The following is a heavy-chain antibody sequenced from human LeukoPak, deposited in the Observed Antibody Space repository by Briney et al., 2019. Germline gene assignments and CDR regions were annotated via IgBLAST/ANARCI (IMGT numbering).Heavy chain of an antibody. D-gene: IGHD2-15*01. V-gene: IGHV3-48*04. CDR2: ISSSSITI. Sequence: GGSLRFSCAASGFTFSSYSLNWVRQAPGKGLEWVSFISSSSITIYYADSVNGRFTICRDNAEKSLYLQMDCLRAEDTAVYYCARDRGGSYSAIDYWGQGTLVTVFS. J-gene: IGHJ4*02. CDR3: ARDRGGSYSAIDY. CDR1: GFTFSSYS.